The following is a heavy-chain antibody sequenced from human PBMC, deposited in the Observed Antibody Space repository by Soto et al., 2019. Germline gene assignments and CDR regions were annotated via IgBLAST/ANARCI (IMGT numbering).Heavy chain of an antibody. D-gene: IGHD2-2*01. CDR1: GYTFTSYG. Sequence: GASVKVSCKASGYTFTSYGISWVRQAPGQGLEWMGWIIAYHGIANYAQKYQGRVTITADKSTSTAYMELSSLRSEDTAVYYCAGDIVVVPAAMPLRSFDYWGQGTLVTVSS. J-gene: IGHJ4*02. V-gene: IGHV1-18*01. CDR2: IIAYHGIA. CDR3: AGDIVVVPAAMPLRSFDY.